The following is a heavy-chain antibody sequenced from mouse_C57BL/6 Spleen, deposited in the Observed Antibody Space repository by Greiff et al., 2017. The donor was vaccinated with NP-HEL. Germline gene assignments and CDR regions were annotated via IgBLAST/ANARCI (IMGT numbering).Heavy chain of an antibody. Sequence: VQLQQPGAELVMPGASVKLSCKASGYTFTSYWMHWVKQRPGQGLEWIGEIDPSDSYTNYNQKFKGKSTLTVDKSSSTAYMQLSSLTSEDSAVYYCARNYDYDGAWFAYWGQGTLVTVSA. V-gene: IGHV1-69*01. CDR1: GYTFTSYW. J-gene: IGHJ3*01. CDR2: IDPSDSYT. CDR3: ARNYDYDGAWFAY. D-gene: IGHD2-4*01.